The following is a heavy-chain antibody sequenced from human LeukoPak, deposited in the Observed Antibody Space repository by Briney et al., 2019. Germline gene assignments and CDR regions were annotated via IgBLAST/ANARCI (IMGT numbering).Heavy chain of an antibody. D-gene: IGHD2-2*01. CDR3: ARDVEVPAAGGMDV. CDR1: GFTFSSYG. V-gene: IGHV3-33*01. J-gene: IGHJ6*02. Sequence: GGSLRLSCAASGFTFSSYGMHWVRQAPGKGLEWVAVIWYDGSNKYYADSVKGRFTISGDNSKNTLYLQMNSLRAEDTAVYYCARDVEVPAAGGMDVWGQGTTVTVFS. CDR2: IWYDGSNK.